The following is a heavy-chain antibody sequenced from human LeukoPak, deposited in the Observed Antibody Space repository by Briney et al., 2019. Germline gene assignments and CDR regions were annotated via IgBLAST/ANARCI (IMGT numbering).Heavy chain of an antibody. CDR2: IYYSGST. J-gene: IGHJ5*02. Sequence: RSSETLSLTCTVSGGSISSSSYYWGWIRQPPGKGLEWIGSIYYSGSTSYNPSLKSRVTISVDTSKNQFSLKLSSVTAADTAVYYCARRRDGYNPGSKWFDPWGQGTLVTVSS. CDR1: GGSISSSSYY. D-gene: IGHD5-24*01. CDR3: ARRRDGYNPGSKWFDP. V-gene: IGHV4-39*01.